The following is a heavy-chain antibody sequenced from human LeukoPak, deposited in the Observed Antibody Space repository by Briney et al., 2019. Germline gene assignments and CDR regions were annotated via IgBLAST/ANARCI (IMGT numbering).Heavy chain of an antibody. CDR2: IYYSGST. D-gene: IGHD1-20*01. CDR1: GGSFSGYY. CDR3: ARDAAYNWNRGYGMDV. J-gene: IGHJ6*02. Sequence: SETLSLTCAVYGGSFSGYYWSWIRQPPGKGLEWIGYIYYSGSTNYNPSLKSRVTISVDTSKNQFSLKLSSVTAADTAVYYCARDAAYNWNRGYGMDVWGQGTTVTVSS. V-gene: IGHV4-59*01.